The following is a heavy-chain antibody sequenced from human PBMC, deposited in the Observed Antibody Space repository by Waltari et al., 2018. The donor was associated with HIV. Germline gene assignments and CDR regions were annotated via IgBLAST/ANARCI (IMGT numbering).Heavy chain of an antibody. Sequence: QLQLQESGPGLVKPSETLSLTCTVSGGSISSSSYYWGWIRQPPGKGLEWIVSIYYSGSPYYNPSRKSRVPISVDTSKNQFSLKLSSVTAADTAVYYCARGIAVAGHSKYNWFDPWGQGTLVTVSS. CDR2: IYYSGSP. CDR1: GGSISSSSYY. J-gene: IGHJ5*02. CDR3: ARGIAVAGHSKYNWFDP. V-gene: IGHV4-39*01. D-gene: IGHD6-19*01.